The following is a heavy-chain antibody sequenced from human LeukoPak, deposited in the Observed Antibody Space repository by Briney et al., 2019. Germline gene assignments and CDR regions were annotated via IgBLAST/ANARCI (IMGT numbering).Heavy chain of an antibody. Sequence: GGSLRLSCAASGFTFSSYAMSWVRQAPGKGLEWVSAISGSGGSTNYADSVKGRFTISRDNSKNTLYLQMNSLRAEDTAVYYCAKFFTVGEGLYYYYYGMDVWGQGTTVTVSS. D-gene: IGHD2-15*01. CDR1: GFTFSSYA. CDR2: ISGSGGST. V-gene: IGHV3-23*01. CDR3: AKFFTVGEGLYYYYYGMDV. J-gene: IGHJ6*02.